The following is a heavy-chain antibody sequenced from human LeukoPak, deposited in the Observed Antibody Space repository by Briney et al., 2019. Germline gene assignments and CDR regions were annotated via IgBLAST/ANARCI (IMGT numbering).Heavy chain of an antibody. V-gene: IGHV4-59*01. D-gene: IGHD3-22*01. CDR2: IYYSGST. J-gene: IGHJ4*02. CDR3: ARDNGYYGRSGYLDY. Sequence: SETLSITSTVSGGAISSYYWSWIRQPPGKGLEWIGYIYYSGSTNYNPSLKSRVTISVDTSKNQFSLKLSSVTAADTAVYYCARDNGYYGRSGYLDYWGQGTLVTVSS. CDR1: GGAISSYY.